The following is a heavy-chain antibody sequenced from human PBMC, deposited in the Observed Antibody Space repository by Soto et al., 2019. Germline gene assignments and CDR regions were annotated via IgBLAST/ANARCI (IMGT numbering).Heavy chain of an antibody. CDR2: INPNGGAT. Sequence: QVQLVQSGAEVKKPGASVKVSCKTSGDSFSAFYLHWVRQAPGQGLEWLGGINPNGGATKYAQKFRGRVAMTRDTSIRTAYLEASSLRSDHTSIYYCAREGGGATATLDYYYSYMDVWCKGTAVTVSS. CDR3: AREGGGATATLDYYYSYMDV. CDR1: GDSFSAFY. D-gene: IGHD1-26*01. V-gene: IGHV1-2*02. J-gene: IGHJ6*03.